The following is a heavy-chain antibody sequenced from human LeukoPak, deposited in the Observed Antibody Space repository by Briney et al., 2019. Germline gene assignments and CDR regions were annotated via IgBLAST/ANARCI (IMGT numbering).Heavy chain of an antibody. J-gene: IGHJ4*02. D-gene: IGHD3-22*01. CDR3: ARGEGYYDSSGYPDY. CDR2: ISGYNGNT. V-gene: IGHV1-18*01. CDR1: GYTFTSYG. Sequence: APVKVSCKASGYTFTSYGISWVRQAPGQGLEWMGWISGYNGNTNYAQKLQGRVTMTTDTSTSTAYMELRSLRSDDTAVYYCARGEGYYDSSGYPDYWGQGTLVTVSS.